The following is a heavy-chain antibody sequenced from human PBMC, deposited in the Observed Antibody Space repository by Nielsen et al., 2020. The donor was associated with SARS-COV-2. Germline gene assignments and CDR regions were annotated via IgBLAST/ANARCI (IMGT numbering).Heavy chain of an antibody. CDR1: GGTFSSYA. J-gene: IGHJ6*02. V-gene: IGHV1-69*13. CDR2: IIPIFGTA. CDR3: TKTGYSYGRTSHYYYGMDV. Sequence: SVKVSCKASGGTFSSYAISWVRQAPGQGLEWMGGIIPIFGTANYAQKFQGRVTITADESTSTAYMELSSLRSEDTAVYYCTKTGYSYGRTSHYYYGMDVWGQGTTVTVSS. D-gene: IGHD5-18*01.